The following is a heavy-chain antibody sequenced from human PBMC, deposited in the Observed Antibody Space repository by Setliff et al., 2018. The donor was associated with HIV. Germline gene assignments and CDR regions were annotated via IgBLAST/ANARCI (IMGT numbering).Heavy chain of an antibody. V-gene: IGHV3-48*01. CDR1: GASISSYY. CDR3: ARGYWEWEDSIGDAFDI. CDR2: INGGNDMI. D-gene: IGHD3-3*01. J-gene: IGHJ3*02. Sequence: PSETLSLTCTVSGASISSYYWNWVRQSPGKGLEWISYINGGNDMIYYADSVKGRFTISRDSATNSLYLQMNSLRADDTAVYYCARGYWEWEDSIGDAFDIWGQGTMVTVSS.